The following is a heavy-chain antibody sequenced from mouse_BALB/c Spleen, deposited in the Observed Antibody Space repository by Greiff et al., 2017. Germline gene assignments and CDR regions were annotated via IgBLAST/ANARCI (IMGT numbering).Heavy chain of an antibody. CDR3: ARYDWTKVD. D-gene: IGHD2-4*01. V-gene: IGHV5-17*02. J-gene: IGHJ3*01. Sequence: DVKLEESGGGLVQPGGSMKLSCVASGFTFSSFGMHWVRQAPEKGLEWVAYISSGSSTIYYADTVKGRFTISRDNPKNTLFLQMTSLRSEDTAMYYCARYDWTKVDWGQGTLVPVCA. CDR1: GFTFSSFG. CDR2: ISSGSSTI.